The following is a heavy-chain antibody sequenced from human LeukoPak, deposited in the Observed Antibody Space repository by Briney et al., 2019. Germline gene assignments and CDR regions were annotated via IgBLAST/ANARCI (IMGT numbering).Heavy chain of an antibody. Sequence: SETLSLTCTVSGGSISSSSYYWGWIRQPPGKGLEWIGYIYHSGSTYYNPSLKSRVTISVDRSKNQFSLKLSSVTAADTAVYYCAGQLWFGELFFDYWGQGTLVTVSS. D-gene: IGHD3-10*01. V-gene: IGHV4-39*07. CDR2: IYHSGST. CDR3: AGQLWFGELFFDY. J-gene: IGHJ4*02. CDR1: GGSISSSSYY.